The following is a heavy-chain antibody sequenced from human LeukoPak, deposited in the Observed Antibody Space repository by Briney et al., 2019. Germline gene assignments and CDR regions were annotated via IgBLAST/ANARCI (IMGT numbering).Heavy chain of an antibody. CDR2: ITWTGGNT. Sequence: GGSLRLSCAASGFNFDDYTMHWVRQAPGKGLEWVSLITWTGGNTYYADSVKGRFTISRDNFKMSLYLQTNSLRTEDTALYYCVKGPTHSANWYAALDYWGQGTLVTVSS. CDR1: GFNFDDYT. CDR3: VKGPTHSANWYAALDY. V-gene: IGHV3-43*01. D-gene: IGHD6-13*01. J-gene: IGHJ4*02.